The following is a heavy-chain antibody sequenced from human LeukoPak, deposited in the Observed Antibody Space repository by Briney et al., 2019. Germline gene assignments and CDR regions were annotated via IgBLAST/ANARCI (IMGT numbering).Heavy chain of an antibody. CDR3: AKVGPAASSGTTWEY. CDR2: ISGGGDTT. Sequence: GGSLRLSCAASGFTVSSNYMSWVRQAPGKGLEWVSRISGGGDTTHYADSVKGRFTISRDNSKNTLYLQMNSLRADDTAIYYCAKVGPAASSGTTWEYWGQGTLVTVSS. CDR1: GFTVSSNY. D-gene: IGHD1-1*01. V-gene: IGHV3-23*01. J-gene: IGHJ4*02.